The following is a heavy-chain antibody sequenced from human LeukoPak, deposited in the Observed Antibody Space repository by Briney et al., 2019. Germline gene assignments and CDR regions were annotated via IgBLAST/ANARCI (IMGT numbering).Heavy chain of an antibody. V-gene: IGHV3-23*03. CDR3: ARLRGNTMVEY. D-gene: IGHD3-10*01. CDR1: GFTFSSYA. J-gene: IGHJ4*02. Sequence: GGSLRLSCAASGFTFSSYAMSWVRQAPGKGLEWVSLIYNAVTYADSVKGRFTISRDDSKNTLNLQMNSLRADDTAVYYCARLRGNTMVEYWGQGTLVTVSS. CDR2: IYNAVT.